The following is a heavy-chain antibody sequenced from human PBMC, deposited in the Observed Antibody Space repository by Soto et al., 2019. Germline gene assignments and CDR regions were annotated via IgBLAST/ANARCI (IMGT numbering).Heavy chain of an antibody. CDR1: GFTFSSYS. J-gene: IGHJ3*02. D-gene: IGHD6-19*01. V-gene: IGHV3-21*01. CDR2: ISSSSSYI. CDR3: AREKIAVAGSWAFDI. Sequence: GGSLRLSCAASGFTFSSYSMNWVRQAPGKGLEWVSSISSSSSYIYYADSVKGRFTISRDNAKNSLYLQMNSLRAEDTAVYYCAREKIAVAGSWAFDIWGQGTMVTVSS.